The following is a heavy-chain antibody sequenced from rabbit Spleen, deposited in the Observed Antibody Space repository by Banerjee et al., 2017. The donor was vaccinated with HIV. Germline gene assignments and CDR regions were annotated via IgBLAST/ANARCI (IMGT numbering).Heavy chain of an antibody. Sequence: QSLEESGGGLVQPEGSLTLTCTASGFSFSSRYYMCWVRQAPGKGLEWIGCVGSGATGNTYYANWAKGRFTSSKTSSTTLTLQMTSLTAADTATYFCARDLYSSGRGYYDLWGQGTLVTVS. CDR1: GFSFSSRYY. CDR3: ARDLYSSGRGYYDL. V-gene: IGHV1S40*01. D-gene: IGHD1-1*01. J-gene: IGHJ4*01. CDR2: VGSGATGNT.